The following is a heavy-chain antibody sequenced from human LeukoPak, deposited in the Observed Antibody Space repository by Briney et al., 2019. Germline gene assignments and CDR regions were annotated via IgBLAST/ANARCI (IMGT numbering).Heavy chain of an antibody. CDR2: IKEDGSAK. D-gene: IGHD1-14*01. V-gene: IGHV3-7*01. CDR3: ARHGNDNLEF. J-gene: IGHJ4*02. Sequence: PGGSLRLSCATSGFTFSIYWMSWVRHVPGKGLEWVANIKEDGSAKFYGDSVRGRFTISRDNYENSLYLQMNSLRAEDTALYYCARHGNDNLEFWGQGTLVTVSS. CDR1: GFTFSIYW.